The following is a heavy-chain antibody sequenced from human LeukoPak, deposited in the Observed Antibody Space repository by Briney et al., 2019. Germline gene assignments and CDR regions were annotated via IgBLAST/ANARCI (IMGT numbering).Heavy chain of an antibody. Sequence: PGRSLRLSCAASGFTFSSYAMHWVRQAPGKGLEWVAVISYDGSNKYYADSVKGRFTISRDNSKNTLYLQMNSLRAEDTAVYYCARDCGGSCYSGGPPYGMDVWGQGTTDTVSS. CDR2: ISYDGSNK. CDR3: ARDCGGSCYSGGPPYGMDV. D-gene: IGHD2-15*01. CDR1: GFTFSSYA. J-gene: IGHJ6*02. V-gene: IGHV3-30-3*01.